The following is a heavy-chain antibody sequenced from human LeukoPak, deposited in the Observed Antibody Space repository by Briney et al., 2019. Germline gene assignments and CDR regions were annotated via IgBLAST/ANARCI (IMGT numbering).Heavy chain of an antibody. Sequence: PSETLSLTCTVSGVSISSYYWSWIRQPPGKGLEWIGYIYYSENTNYNSSLKSRVTISEDTSKNQFSLNLTSVTAADTAVYCCAGGNFYDSSGHPYHFHYWGQGTLVTVPS. D-gene: IGHD3-22*01. V-gene: IGHV4-59*01. CDR2: IYYSENT. J-gene: IGHJ4*02. CDR1: GVSISSYY. CDR3: AGGNFYDSSGHPYHFHY.